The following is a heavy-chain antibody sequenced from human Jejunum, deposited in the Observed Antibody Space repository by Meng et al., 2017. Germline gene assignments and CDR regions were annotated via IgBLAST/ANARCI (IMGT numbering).Heavy chain of an antibody. D-gene: IGHD2-15*01. CDR1: GFTFRAYW. Sequence: GESLKISCAASGFTFRAYWMHWVRQAPGRGLEWVSRIDGEANDPTYADSVTGRFTISRDNAKNTKYLQMNRLRAEDTAIYYCDRALGYEAHWGRGTLVTVSS. V-gene: IGHV3-74*03. CDR2: IDGEANDP. J-gene: IGHJ4*02. CDR3: DRALGYEAH.